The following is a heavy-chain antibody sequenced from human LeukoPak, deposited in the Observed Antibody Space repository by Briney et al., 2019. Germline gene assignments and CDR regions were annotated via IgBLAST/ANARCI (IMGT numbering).Heavy chain of an antibody. CDR2: IYYRGST. V-gene: IGHV4-39*02. J-gene: IGHJ4*02. CDR3: ARDIKKLGFDY. Sequence: SETLSLACTVSGGSISSSSYASGCIRQPPGKGLDGTGRIYYRGSTYYNTSLQRGVTIAAETCKNQSSLKVSCVTAAVTAVDYCARDIKKLGFDYGGQGSQVTVSP. D-gene: IGHD3-10*01. CDR1: GGSISSSSYA.